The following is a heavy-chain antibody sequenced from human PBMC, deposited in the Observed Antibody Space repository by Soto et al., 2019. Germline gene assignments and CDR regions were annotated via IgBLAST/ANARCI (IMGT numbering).Heavy chain of an antibody. D-gene: IGHD6-13*01. CDR2: MYYSGST. J-gene: IGHJ5*02. CDR3: ARAYSPSWYLS. V-gene: IGHV4-59*11. CDR1: GDSMTGRY. Sequence: PSETLSLTCTVSGDSMTGRYWSWIRQPPGKGLEWIGYMYYSGSTNYNPSLKSRVTISVDTSKNHFSLKLSSVTAADTAVYYCARAYSPSWYLSWGQGTLVTVSS.